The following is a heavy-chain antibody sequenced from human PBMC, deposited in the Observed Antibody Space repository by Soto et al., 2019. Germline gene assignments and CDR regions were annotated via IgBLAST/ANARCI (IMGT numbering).Heavy chain of an antibody. Sequence: EVQVVEWGGGLEQPGRSLRLSCAASGLSFDDYAMHWVRQAPGKGLEWVSCISWNSGNIVYSDSVKGRFTISRDNAKNSLSLQMNSLRAEDTALYYCTKGSSTSCFSPLDHWGQGTLVTVSS. CDR3: TKGSSTSCFSPLDH. CDR2: ISWNSGNI. V-gene: IGHV3-9*01. J-gene: IGHJ4*02. D-gene: IGHD2-2*01. CDR1: GLSFDDYA.